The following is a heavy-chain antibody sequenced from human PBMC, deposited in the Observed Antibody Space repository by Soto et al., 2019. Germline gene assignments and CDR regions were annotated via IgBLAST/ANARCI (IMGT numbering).Heavy chain of an antibody. CDR1: GGSLSSYY. D-gene: IGHD6-13*01. Sequence: SVTLSLTCTVAGGSLSSYYWSWIRQPPGKGLEWIGYIYYSGSTNYNPSLKSRVTISVDTSKNQFSLKLSSVTAADTAVYYCAREGSSWHRRVYYFDYWGQGTLVTVSS. J-gene: IGHJ4*02. CDR2: IYYSGST. V-gene: IGHV4-59*01. CDR3: AREGSSWHRRVYYFDY.